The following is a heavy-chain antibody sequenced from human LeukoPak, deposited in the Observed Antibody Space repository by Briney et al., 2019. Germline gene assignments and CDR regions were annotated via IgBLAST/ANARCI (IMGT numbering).Heavy chain of an antibody. V-gene: IGHV3-7*01. CDR2: IKPDGSEE. CDR1: GFTFNTYW. D-gene: IGHD3-22*01. Sequence: GGSLRLSCAASGFTFNTYWMSWVRQAPGEGLEWVANIKPDGSEEYYVDSVKGRFTISRDNAKNSLYLQMNSLRAEDTAVYYCASSGGIVVPSSRNWFDPWGQGTLVTVSS. J-gene: IGHJ5*02. CDR3: ASSGGIVVPSSRNWFDP.